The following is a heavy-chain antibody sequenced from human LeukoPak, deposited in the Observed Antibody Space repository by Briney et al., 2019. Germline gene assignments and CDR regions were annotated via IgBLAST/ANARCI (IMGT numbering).Heavy chain of an antibody. CDR2: IYQSGTT. V-gene: IGHV4-4*02. J-gene: IGHJ4*02. CDR1: GGSISSSNW. D-gene: IGHD3-10*01. CDR3: ARSYYYGSGTYCLDY. Sequence: SETLSLTCAVSGGSISSSNWWNWVRQAPGKGLEWIGEIYQSGTTNYNPSLKSRVTTSIDKSKNQFSLKLSSVTAADTAVYYCARSYYYGSGTYCLDYWGQGTLVTVSS.